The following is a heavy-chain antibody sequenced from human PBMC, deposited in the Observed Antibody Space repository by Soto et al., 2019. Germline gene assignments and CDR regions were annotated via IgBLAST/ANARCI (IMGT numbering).Heavy chain of an antibody. CDR3: ARREYCSGGSCYFYYYGMDV. CDR1: GGTFSSYA. D-gene: IGHD2-15*01. V-gene: IGHV1-69*06. CDR2: IIPIFGTA. Sequence: ASVKVSCKASGGTFSSYAISWVRQAPGQGLEWMGGIIPIFGTANYAQKFQGRVTITADKSTSTAYMELSSLRSEDTAVYYCARREYCSGGSCYFYYYGMDVWRQATTGTAP. J-gene: IGHJ6*02.